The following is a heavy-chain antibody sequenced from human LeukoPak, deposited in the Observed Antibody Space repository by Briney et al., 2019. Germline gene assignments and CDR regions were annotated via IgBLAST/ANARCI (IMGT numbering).Heavy chain of an antibody. CDR1: GYSFPNYG. CDR3: ARDSWVTIDDVFDY. J-gene: IGHJ4*02. Sequence: GASVKVSCKASGYSFPNYGINWVRQAPGQGLEWMGWISAYNGNTNYAQKLQGRVTMTTDTSTSTAYMELRSLRSEDTAVYYCARDSWVTIDDVFDYWGQGTLVTVSP. V-gene: IGHV1-18*01. CDR2: ISAYNGNT. D-gene: IGHD4-17*01.